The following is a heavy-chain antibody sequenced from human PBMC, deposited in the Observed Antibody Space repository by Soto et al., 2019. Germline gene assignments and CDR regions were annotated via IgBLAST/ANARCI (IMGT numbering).Heavy chain of an antibody. J-gene: IGHJ2*01. Sequence: SETLSLTCAVYGGSFSGYYWSWIRQPPGKGLEWIGYIYYSGSTNYNPSLKSRVTISVDTSKNQFSLKLSSVTAADTAVYYCAGKINYYDSSGYYSYWYFDLWGRGTLVTVSS. D-gene: IGHD3-22*01. CDR2: IYYSGST. CDR1: GGSFSGYY. V-gene: IGHV4-59*01. CDR3: AGKINYYDSSGYYSYWYFDL.